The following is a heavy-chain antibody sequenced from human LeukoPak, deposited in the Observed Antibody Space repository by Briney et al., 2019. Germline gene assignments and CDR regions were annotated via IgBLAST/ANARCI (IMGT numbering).Heavy chain of an antibody. Sequence: SETLSLTCAVSGYSISSGYYWGWIRQPPGKGLEWIGSIYHSGSTYYNPSLKSRVTISVDTSKNQFSLKLYSVTAADTAVYYCATRKLGNDYWGQGTLVTVSS. V-gene: IGHV4-38-2*01. CDR2: IYHSGST. J-gene: IGHJ4*02. D-gene: IGHD7-27*01. CDR1: GYSISSGYY. CDR3: ATRKLGNDY.